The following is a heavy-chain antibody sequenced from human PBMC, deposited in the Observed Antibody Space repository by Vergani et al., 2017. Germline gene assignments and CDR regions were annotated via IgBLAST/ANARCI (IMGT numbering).Heavy chain of an antibody. Sequence: EVPLVESGGGLVQPGGSLRLSCAASGFTFSRYSMNWVRQAPGKGMEWVSYISRSSSTIYYADSVKARFTFASDNAKHSLYRQMNSLRAEDRSVYYCARGIAAAGEYWGQGTLVTVSS. V-gene: IGHV3-48*01. CDR3: ARGIAAAGEY. CDR1: GFTFSRYS. J-gene: IGHJ4*02. CDR2: ISRSSSTI. D-gene: IGHD6-13*01.